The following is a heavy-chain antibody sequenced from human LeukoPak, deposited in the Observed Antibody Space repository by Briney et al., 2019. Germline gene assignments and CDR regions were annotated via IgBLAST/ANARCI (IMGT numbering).Heavy chain of an antibody. Sequence: ASVKVSCKASGYTFTGYYMHWVRQAPGQGLEWMGWMNPNSGNTGYAQKFQGRVTMTRNTSISTAYMELSSLRSEDTAVYYCARAYSSPHSYYYYMDVWGKGTTVTISS. CDR3: ARAYSSPHSYYYYMDV. D-gene: IGHD6-19*01. V-gene: IGHV1-8*02. CDR2: MNPNSGNT. CDR1: GYTFTGYY. J-gene: IGHJ6*03.